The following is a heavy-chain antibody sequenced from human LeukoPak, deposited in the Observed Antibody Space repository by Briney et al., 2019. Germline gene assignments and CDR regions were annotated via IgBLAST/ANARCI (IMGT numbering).Heavy chain of an antibody. CDR3: AKAHTGCGGDCYWWFDP. V-gene: IGHV3-30*02. Sequence: GGSLRLSCATSGFTFSTYGMHWVRQAPGKGLEWVAFIHYDGSNQYYADSVKGRFTISRENSKNTLYLQMNSLRAEDTAVYYCAKAHTGCGGDCYWWFDPRGQGTLVTVSS. D-gene: IGHD2-21*01. CDR1: GFTFSTYG. J-gene: IGHJ5*02. CDR2: IHYDGSNQ.